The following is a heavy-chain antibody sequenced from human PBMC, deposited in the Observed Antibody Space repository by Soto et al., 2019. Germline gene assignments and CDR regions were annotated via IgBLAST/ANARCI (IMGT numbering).Heavy chain of an antibody. CDR3: ARRKWLMVAFDI. Sequence: PGGSLRLSCAASGFTFSDYYMSWIRQAPGKGLEWVSYISSSGSTIYYADSVKGRFTISRDNAKNSLYLQMNSLRAEETAVYYCARRKWLMVAFDIWGQGTMVTVSS. CDR1: GFTFSDYY. D-gene: IGHD2-8*01. V-gene: IGHV3-11*01. CDR2: ISSSGSTI. J-gene: IGHJ3*02.